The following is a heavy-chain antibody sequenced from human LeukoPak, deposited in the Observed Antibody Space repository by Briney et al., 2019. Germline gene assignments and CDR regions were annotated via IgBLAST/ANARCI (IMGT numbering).Heavy chain of an antibody. CDR2: ISGSGGTT. V-gene: IGHV3-23*01. J-gene: IGHJ3*01. CDR3: AKGGRWDYYDSSH. CDR1: GLTFSSYA. Sequence: GGSLRLSCAASGLTFSSYAMTWVRQAPGKGLEWVSGISGSGGTTYYADSVKGRFTISRDNSKNPLYLQMNSLRVEDTAVYYCAKGGRWDYYDSSHWGQGTMVTVSS. D-gene: IGHD3-22*01.